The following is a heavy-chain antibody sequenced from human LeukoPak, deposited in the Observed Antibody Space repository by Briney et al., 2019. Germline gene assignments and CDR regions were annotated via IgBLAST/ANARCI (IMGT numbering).Heavy chain of an antibody. CDR2: IHQFGST. CDR1: GYSISLDYY. J-gene: IGHJ4*02. D-gene: IGHD3-22*01. V-gene: IGHV4-38-2*02. Sequence: SQTLSLLCNVSGYSISLDYYWGWIRQPPGTGLEWVGSIHQFGSTYYNPSLKSRVSMSVDKSKNPFYMRLNTVTAADTAVYYCARGGTGYYDSSYYYPYWRQGTLVTVS. CDR3: ARGGTGYYDSSYYYPY.